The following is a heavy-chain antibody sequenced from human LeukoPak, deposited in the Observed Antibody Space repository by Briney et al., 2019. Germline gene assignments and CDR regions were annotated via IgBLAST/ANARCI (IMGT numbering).Heavy chain of an antibody. D-gene: IGHD4-17*01. CDR3: ARHRYGSPFDY. CDR2: IYYSGST. J-gene: IGHJ4*02. Sequence: SETLSLTCTVSGGSISSYYWSWIRQPPGKGLEWIGYIYYSGSTNYNPSLKSRVTLSVDTSKNQFSLKLSSVTAADTAVYYCARHRYGSPFDYWGQGTLVTVSS. V-gene: IGHV4-59*08. CDR1: GGSISSYY.